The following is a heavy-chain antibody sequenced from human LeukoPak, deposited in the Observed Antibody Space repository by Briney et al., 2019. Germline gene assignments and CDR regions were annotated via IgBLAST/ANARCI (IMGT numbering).Heavy chain of an antibody. V-gene: IGHV3-23*01. CDR1: GFTFSSYA. CDR3: AKDLLVGGYDAFHI. Sequence: GGSLRLSCAASGFTFSSYAMNWVRQTPGKGLEWVSALTDSGGSTYYADSVKGRFTISRDNSKNTLHLQMNSLRDEDTAVYYCAKDLLVGGYDAFHIWGQGTMVTVSS. CDR2: LTDSGGST. D-gene: IGHD1-26*01. J-gene: IGHJ3*02.